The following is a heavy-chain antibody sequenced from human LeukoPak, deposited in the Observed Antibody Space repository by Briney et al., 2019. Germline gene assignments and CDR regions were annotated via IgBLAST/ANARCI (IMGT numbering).Heavy chain of an antibody. Sequence: GGSLRLSCAASGFTFSSYGMHWVRQAPGKGLEWVSYITSSSSPIYYADSVKGRFTISRDNARNSLYLQMSSLRAEDTAVYYCARRVWWNSYFFDYWGQGTLVTVSS. CDR2: ITSSSSPI. CDR1: GFTFSSYG. J-gene: IGHJ4*02. V-gene: IGHV3-48*04. CDR3: ARRVWWNSYFFDY. D-gene: IGHD3-16*01.